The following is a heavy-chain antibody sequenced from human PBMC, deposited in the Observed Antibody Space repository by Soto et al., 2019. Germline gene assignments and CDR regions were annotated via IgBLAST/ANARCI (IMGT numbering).Heavy chain of an antibody. V-gene: IGHV3-33*01. J-gene: IGHJ3*02. D-gene: IGHD3-10*01. Sequence: KGLEWVAVIWYDGSNKYYADSVKGRFTISRDNSKNTLYLQMNSLRAEDTAVYYCARDPSGSRRATLEGDGFDISGQGTLLSL. CDR3: ARDPSGSRRATLEGDGFDI. CDR2: IWYDGSNK.